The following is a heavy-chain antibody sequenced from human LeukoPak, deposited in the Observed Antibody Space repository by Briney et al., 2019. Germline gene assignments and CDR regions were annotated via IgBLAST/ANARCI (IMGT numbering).Heavy chain of an antibody. D-gene: IGHD3-22*01. V-gene: IGHV3-74*01. CDR2: INSDGSYT. Sequence: VGSHRLSCAASGFTFSSYWMDWVRQAPGKGLVWVSGINSDGSYTRYAESLKGRLKISRDNAKNTLYLQMNSLRAEDTAVYYCARVGSTDSPHAFDIWGQGTVVTVSS. CDR3: ARVGSTDSPHAFDI. CDR1: GFTFSSYW. J-gene: IGHJ3*02.